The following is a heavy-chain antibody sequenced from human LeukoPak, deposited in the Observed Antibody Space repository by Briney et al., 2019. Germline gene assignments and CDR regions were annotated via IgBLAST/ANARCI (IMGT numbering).Heavy chain of an antibody. D-gene: IGHD2-8*01. J-gene: IGHJ4*02. CDR1: GFAFSNYA. CDR2: ISGFNT. Sequence: PGGSLRPSCTTFGFAFSNYAMNWVRQTPGKGPEWVSGISGFNTYYADSVKGRFTIFRDNSKNVLYLQMDRLRAEDTAVYSCAKDVCTSPRCLLYFDSWGQGTLVTVCS. CDR3: AKDVCTSPRCLLYFDS. V-gene: IGHV3-23*01.